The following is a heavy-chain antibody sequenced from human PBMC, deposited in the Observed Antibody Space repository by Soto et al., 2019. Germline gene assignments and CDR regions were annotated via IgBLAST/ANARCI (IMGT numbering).Heavy chain of an antibody. CDR3: ARDHDYGDYVGGFDY. D-gene: IGHD4-17*01. V-gene: IGHV1-18*04. CDR1: GYTFTSYG. J-gene: IGHJ4*02. Sequence: ASVKVSCKASGYTFTSYGISWVRQAPGQGLEWMEWISAYNGNTNYAQKLQGRVTMTTDTSTSTAYMELRSLRSDDTAVYYCARDHDYGDYVGGFDYWGQGTLVTVSS. CDR2: ISAYNGNT.